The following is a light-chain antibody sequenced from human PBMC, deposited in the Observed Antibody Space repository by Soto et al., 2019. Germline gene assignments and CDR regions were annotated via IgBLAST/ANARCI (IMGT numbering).Light chain of an antibody. V-gene: IGKV3-20*01. CDR3: QQYGSSPQT. Sequence: EIVLTQSPGTLSLSPGERATLSCRASQSVSSSYLAWYQHEPGQAPSLLIYGASSRATVIPDRFSGSGSGTDFSLTISRLEPEDFAVYYCQQYGSSPQTFGQGTKVEIK. J-gene: IGKJ1*01. CDR1: QSVSSSY. CDR2: GAS.